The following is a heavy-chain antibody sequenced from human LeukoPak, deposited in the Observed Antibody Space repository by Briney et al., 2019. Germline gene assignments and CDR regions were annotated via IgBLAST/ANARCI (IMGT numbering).Heavy chain of an antibody. CDR3: ATDSSSSAFFFDY. Sequence: ASVKVSCKVSGYTLTELSMHWVRQAPGKGLEWMGGFDPEDGETIYAQKFQGSVTMTEDTSTDTAYMELSSLRSEDTAVYYCATDSSSSAFFFDYWGQGTLVTVSS. J-gene: IGHJ4*02. V-gene: IGHV1-24*01. CDR2: FDPEDGET. D-gene: IGHD6-6*01. CDR1: GYTLTELS.